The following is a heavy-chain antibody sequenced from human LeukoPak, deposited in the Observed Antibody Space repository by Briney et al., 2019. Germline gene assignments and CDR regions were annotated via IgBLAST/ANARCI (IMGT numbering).Heavy chain of an antibody. J-gene: IGHJ4*02. V-gene: IGHV3-48*03. CDR1: GVTFSSYE. Sequence: GGSLRLSCAASGVTFSSYEMNWVRQAPGEGGERVSYISSSGSTINYADSVKGGFTISRDNANNSLYLQLTSLRAEDTAVYYCASEDTAMVFDYWGQGTLVTVSS. CDR3: ASEDTAMVFDY. CDR2: ISSSGSTI. D-gene: IGHD5-18*01.